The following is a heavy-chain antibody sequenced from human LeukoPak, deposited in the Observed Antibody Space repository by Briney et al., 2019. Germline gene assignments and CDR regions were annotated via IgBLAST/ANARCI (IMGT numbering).Heavy chain of an antibody. J-gene: IGHJ4*02. Sequence: GGSLRLSCAASGFTFSSYSMNWVRQAPGKGLEWVSYISSSSSTIYYADSVKGRFTISRDNAKNSLYLQMNSLRDEDTAVYYCARIGALDYYGSGRPDGWGQGTLVTVSS. D-gene: IGHD3-10*01. CDR3: ARIGALDYYGSGRPDG. CDR2: ISSSSSTI. CDR1: GFTFSSYS. V-gene: IGHV3-48*02.